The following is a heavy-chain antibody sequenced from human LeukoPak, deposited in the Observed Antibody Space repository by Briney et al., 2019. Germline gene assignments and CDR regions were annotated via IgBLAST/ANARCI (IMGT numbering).Heavy chain of an antibody. V-gene: IGHV4-39*01. J-gene: IGHJ5*02. CDR2: IYYSGST. CDR1: GGSIRSNSYY. D-gene: IGHD6-6*01. Sequence: SETLSLTCTVSGGSIRSNSYYWGWIRQPPGKALECIGSIYYSGSTYYNPSLKSRVTISVDTSKNQFSLKLSSVTAADAAVYYCARQSYSSSSSSGWVDPWGQGTLITVSS. CDR3: ARQSYSSSSSSGWVDP.